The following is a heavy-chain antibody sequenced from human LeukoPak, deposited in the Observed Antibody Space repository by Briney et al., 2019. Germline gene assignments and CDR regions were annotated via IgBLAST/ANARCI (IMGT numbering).Heavy chain of an antibody. CDR1: GLTVNNYG. D-gene: IGHD2-2*02. V-gene: IGHV3-23*01. Sequence: PGGSLRLACAASGLTVNNYGMSWVRQAPGRGLEWVSGISGSGDSTYYADSVKGRFTISRDNSKNTLYLQMNSLRAEDTAVYYCARGRYCSRTSCYIDYWGQGTLVTVSS. J-gene: IGHJ4*02. CDR2: ISGSGDST. CDR3: ARGRYCSRTSCYIDY.